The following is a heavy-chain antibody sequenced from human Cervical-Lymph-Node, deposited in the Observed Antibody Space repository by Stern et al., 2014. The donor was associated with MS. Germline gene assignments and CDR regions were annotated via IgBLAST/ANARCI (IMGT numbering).Heavy chain of an antibody. J-gene: IGHJ4*02. V-gene: IGHV3-23*04. CDR3: TLLATPTDY. Sequence: EVQLVESGGALVQPGGSLRLSCVASGFSFTSYAINWVRQAPGKGLQWVSAIVASGNRTSYTDSVKGRFPISRDNSKNTVYLAMNSLSTEDTAIYFCTLLATPTDYWGQGTLVTVSP. D-gene: IGHD2-15*01. CDR1: GFSFTSYA. CDR2: IVASGNRT.